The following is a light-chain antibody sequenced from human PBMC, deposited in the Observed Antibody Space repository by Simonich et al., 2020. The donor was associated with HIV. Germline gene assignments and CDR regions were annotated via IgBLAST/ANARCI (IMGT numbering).Light chain of an antibody. CDR2: STS. Sequence: EIVLTQSPGTLSLSPGERATLSCRASQSVSIRYFAWYQQKPGQAPRLLIYSTSSRATGIPDRFSGSGSGTDFTLTISRLEPEDFATYYCQQLNSFTFGPGTKVDIK. V-gene: IGKV3-20*01. J-gene: IGKJ3*01. CDR1: QSVSIRY. CDR3: QQLNSFT.